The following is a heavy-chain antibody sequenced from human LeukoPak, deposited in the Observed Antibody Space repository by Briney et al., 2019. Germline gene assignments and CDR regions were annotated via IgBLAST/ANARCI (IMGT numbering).Heavy chain of an antibody. CDR3: AKVPHLYYGSGSYQLDY. CDR2: ISGSGGST. CDR1: GLTFSNYA. J-gene: IGHJ4*02. Sequence: GGSLRLSCAASGLTFSNYAMSWVRQAPGKGLEWVSAISGSGGSTFYADSVKGRFTVSRDNSKKALYLQMNSLRADDTAVYYCAKVPHLYYGSGSYQLDYWGQGTLVTVAS. D-gene: IGHD3-10*01. V-gene: IGHV3-23*01.